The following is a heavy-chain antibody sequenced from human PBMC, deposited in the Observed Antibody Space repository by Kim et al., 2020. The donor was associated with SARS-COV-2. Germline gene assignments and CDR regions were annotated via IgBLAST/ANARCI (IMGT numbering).Heavy chain of an antibody. V-gene: IGHV4-34*01. CDR3: ARGFGYSYGPYFDY. CDR2: INHSGST. Sequence: SETLSLTCAVYGGSFSGYYWSWIRQPPGKGLEWIGEINHSGSTNYNPSLKSRVTISVDTSKNQFSLKLSSVTAADTAVYYCARGFGYSYGPYFDYWGQGTLVTVSA. J-gene: IGHJ4*02. CDR1: GGSFSGYY. D-gene: IGHD5-18*01.